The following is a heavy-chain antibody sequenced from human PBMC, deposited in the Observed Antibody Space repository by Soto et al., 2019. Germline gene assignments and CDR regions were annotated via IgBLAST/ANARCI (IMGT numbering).Heavy chain of an antibody. D-gene: IGHD3-9*01. J-gene: IGHJ4*02. Sequence: EVQVVESGGGLVKPGGSLRLSCAASGLDLSHPWMTWVRQAAGKGLEWVARIKSKTDGGTADYAAPVKGRFSISRDDSKNTVDLQMNSLKTEDTAVYYCTTGIYYDILTGYHNVAYWGQGALVTVSS. V-gene: IGHV3-15*01. CDR3: TTGIYYDILTGYHNVAY. CDR2: IKSKTDGGTA. CDR1: GLDLSHPW.